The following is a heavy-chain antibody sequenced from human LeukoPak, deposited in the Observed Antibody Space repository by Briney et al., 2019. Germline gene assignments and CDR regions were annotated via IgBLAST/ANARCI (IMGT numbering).Heavy chain of an antibody. J-gene: IGHJ4*02. CDR1: GYTFTSYD. CDR3: AIRFSRSSGSAIDY. V-gene: IGHV1-8*01. CDR2: MNPNSGNT. Sequence: ASVKVSCKASGYTFTSYDINWVRQATGQGLEWMGWMNPNSGNTGYEQKLQGRVTMTRNTSISTASMELSSLTSEDTAVYYCAIRFSRSSGSAIDYWGQGTLVTVAS. D-gene: IGHD3-10*01.